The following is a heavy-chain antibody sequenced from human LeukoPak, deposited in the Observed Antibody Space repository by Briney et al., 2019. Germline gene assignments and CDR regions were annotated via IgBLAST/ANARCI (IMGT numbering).Heavy chain of an antibody. D-gene: IGHD2-15*01. CDR2: MNPNSGYT. Sequence: GASVKVSCKASGYTFTSYGISWVRQATGQGLEWMGWMNPNSGYTGHAQKFQGRVTMTRNTSISTAYMELSSLGSEDTAVYYCARGPAASHRNWFDPWGQGTLVTVSS. CDR1: GYTFTSYG. J-gene: IGHJ5*02. V-gene: IGHV1-8*02. CDR3: ARGPAASHRNWFDP.